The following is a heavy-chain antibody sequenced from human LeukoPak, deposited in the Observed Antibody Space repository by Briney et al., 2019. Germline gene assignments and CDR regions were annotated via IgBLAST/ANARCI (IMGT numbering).Heavy chain of an antibody. J-gene: IGHJ4*02. V-gene: IGHV3-53*01. CDR3: ARTFGNPWWY. Sequence: GGSLRLSCAASGFTVSSNYMSWVRQAPGKGLEWVSVIYTGGSTYYANSVKGRFTISRDTSKNTLYLQMNSLRVEDTAVYYCARTFGNPWWYWGQGTLVTVSS. D-gene: IGHD2-8*02. CDR2: IYTGGST. CDR1: GFTVSSNY.